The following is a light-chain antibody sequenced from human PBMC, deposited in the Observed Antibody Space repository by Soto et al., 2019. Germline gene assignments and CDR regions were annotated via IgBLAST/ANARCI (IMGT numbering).Light chain of an antibody. V-gene: IGLV1-44*01. Sequence: QSVLTQPPSASGTPGQRVTISCSGSSSNIGSNSVNWYQQVPGTAPKLLIYSTNQRPSGVPDRFSGSKSDTSASLAISGLQSEDEAAYYCAAWDDSLNGEVVFGGGTKVTVL. J-gene: IGLJ2*01. CDR2: STN. CDR3: AAWDDSLNGEVV. CDR1: SSNIGSNS.